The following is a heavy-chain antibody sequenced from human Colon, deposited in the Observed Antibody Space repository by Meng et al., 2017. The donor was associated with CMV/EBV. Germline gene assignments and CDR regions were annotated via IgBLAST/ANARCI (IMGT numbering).Heavy chain of an antibody. Sequence: YTCTSYDINWVRQATGQGLEWMGWMNPNSGNTGYAQKFQGRVTMTRNTSINTAYMELSSLNFEDTAVYYCARFFPYCSADNCYPYFDFWGQGTLVTVSS. CDR3: ARFFPYCSADNCYPYFDF. CDR2: MNPNSGNT. CDR1: YTCTSYD. D-gene: IGHD2-15*01. V-gene: IGHV1-8*01. J-gene: IGHJ4*02.